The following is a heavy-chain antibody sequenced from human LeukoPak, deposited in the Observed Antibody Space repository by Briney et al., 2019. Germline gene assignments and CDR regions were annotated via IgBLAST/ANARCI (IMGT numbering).Heavy chain of an antibody. Sequence: SETLSLTCTVSGGSISSYYWSWIRQPPGKGLEWIGYIYYSGSTSYNPSLKSRVTISVDTSKNQFSLKLSSVTAADTAVYYCARSFPTTDSYFDYWGQGTLVTVSS. J-gene: IGHJ4*02. D-gene: IGHD4-11*01. CDR2: IYYSGST. CDR1: GGSISSYY. CDR3: ARSFPTTDSYFDY. V-gene: IGHV4-59*01.